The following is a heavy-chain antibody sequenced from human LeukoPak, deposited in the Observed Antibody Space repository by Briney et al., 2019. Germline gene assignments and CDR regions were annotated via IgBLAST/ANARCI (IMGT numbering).Heavy chain of an antibody. CDR2: INPNSGCT. CDR1: VYTFTGYY. Sequence: ASVKVSCKASVYTFTGYYMHWVRQAPGQGLEWMGWINPNSGCTNYAQKFQGRVTMNRDTSISTAYMELSRLRSDDTAVYYCARAGGSKYSYGYYFDYWGQGTLVTVSS. D-gene: IGHD5-12*01. J-gene: IGHJ4*02. V-gene: IGHV1-2*02. CDR3: ARAGGSKYSYGYYFDY.